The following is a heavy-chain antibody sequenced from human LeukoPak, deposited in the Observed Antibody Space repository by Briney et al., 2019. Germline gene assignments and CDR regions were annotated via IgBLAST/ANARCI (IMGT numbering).Heavy chain of an antibody. Sequence: SETLSLTCTVSGVSISSGGYYWSWIRQPPGKGLEWIGEINHSGSTNYNPSLKSRVTISVDTSKNQFSLKLSSVTAADTAVYYCARRSSWHYYYGMDVWGQGTTVTVSS. V-gene: IGHV4-39*07. CDR3: ARRSSWHYYYGMDV. D-gene: IGHD6-13*01. CDR2: INHSGST. CDR1: GVSISSGGYY. J-gene: IGHJ6*02.